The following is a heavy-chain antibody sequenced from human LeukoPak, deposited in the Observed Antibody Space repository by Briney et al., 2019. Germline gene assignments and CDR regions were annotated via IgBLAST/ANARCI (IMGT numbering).Heavy chain of an antibody. CDR3: AREVTGTSGSFDY. CDR1: GGSVRSYY. D-gene: IGHD6-19*01. J-gene: IGHJ4*02. CDR2: IYYTGTT. Sequence: SSETLSLTCTVSGGSVRSYYWTWMRQPPGKELEWLGYIYYTGTTNYNPSLKSRLTISVDTSKDHFSLKLSSVTAADTAVYYCAREVTGTSGSFDYWGQGALVTVSS. V-gene: IGHV4-59*02.